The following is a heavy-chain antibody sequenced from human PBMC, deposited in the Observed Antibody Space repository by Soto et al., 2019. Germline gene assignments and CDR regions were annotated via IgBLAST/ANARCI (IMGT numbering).Heavy chain of an antibody. V-gene: IGHV3-23*01. Sequence: AGGSLRLSCAASGFTFSSYAMSWVRQAPGKGLEWVSAISGSGGSTYYADSVKGRFTISRDNSKNTLYLQMNSLRAEDTAVYYCAKADSGYMYYFDDWGQGALVTVSS. CDR1: GFTFSSYA. CDR2: ISGSGGST. D-gene: IGHD3-22*01. J-gene: IGHJ4*02. CDR3: AKADSGYMYYFDD.